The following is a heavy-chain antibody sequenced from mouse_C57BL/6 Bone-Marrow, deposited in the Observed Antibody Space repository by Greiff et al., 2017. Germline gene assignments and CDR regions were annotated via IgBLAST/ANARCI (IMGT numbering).Heavy chain of an antibody. CDR1: GYSITSGYY. CDR3: ARDHY. CDR2: ISYDGSN. J-gene: IGHJ2*01. V-gene: IGHV3-6*01. Sequence: ESGPGLVKPSQSLSLTCSVTGYSITSGYYWNWIRQFPGNKLEWMGYISYDGSNNYNPSLKNRISITRDTSKNQFFLKLNSVTTEDTATYYCARDHYWGQGTTLTVSS.